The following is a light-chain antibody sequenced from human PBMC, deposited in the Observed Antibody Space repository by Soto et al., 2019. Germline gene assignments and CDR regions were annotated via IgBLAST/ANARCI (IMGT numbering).Light chain of an antibody. CDR2: DVS. V-gene: IGLV2-11*01. J-gene: IGLJ1*01. CDR1: SSDVGSYNL. Sequence: QSALTQPASVSGPPGQSITISCTGTSSDVGSYNLVSWYQQHPGKAPKLMIYDVSKRPSGVPDRFSGSKSGNTASLTLSGLQAEDEADYYCCSYAGSYTFYVFGTGTKLTVL. CDR3: CSYAGSYTFYV.